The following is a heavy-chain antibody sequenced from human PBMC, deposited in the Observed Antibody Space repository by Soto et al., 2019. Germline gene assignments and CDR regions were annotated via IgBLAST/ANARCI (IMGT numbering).Heavy chain of an antibody. D-gene: IGHD3-22*01. J-gene: IGHJ5*02. Sequence: KTAETLSLTCAVYGGSFSGYYWIWIRQAPGKGLEWIGEINHSGSTNYNPSLKSRVTISVDTSKNQFSLKLSSVTAADTAVYYCARVRGTMIVVVIPQTRGWFDPWGQGTLVTVSS. CDR1: GGSFSGYY. CDR2: INHSGST. CDR3: ARVRGTMIVVVIPQTRGWFDP. V-gene: IGHV4-34*01.